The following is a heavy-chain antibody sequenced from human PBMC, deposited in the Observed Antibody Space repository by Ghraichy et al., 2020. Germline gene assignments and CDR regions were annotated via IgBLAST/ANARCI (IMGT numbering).Heavy chain of an antibody. CDR1: GDSFNSGTYF. CDR2: VYYSGST. Sequence: SETLSLTCTVSGDSFNSGTYFWGWIRQPPGKGLEWIGNVYYSGSTYYTPSLKSQVTISIDTSKNQFSLKLTSVTAADTAVYYCAKSGEGAPTFWGQGTMVIVSS. CDR3: AKSGEGAPTF. J-gene: IGHJ3*01. V-gene: IGHV4-39*01. D-gene: IGHD1-26*01.